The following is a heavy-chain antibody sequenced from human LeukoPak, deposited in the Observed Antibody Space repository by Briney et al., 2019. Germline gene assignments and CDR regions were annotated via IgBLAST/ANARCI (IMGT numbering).Heavy chain of an antibody. CDR3: AKCDSSSPRDAFDI. CDR2: VYYGGDT. Sequence: GGSLRLSCAASGFTVSTNYMNWVRQAPGKGLEWVSVVYYGGDTYYADSVKGRFTISRDSSKNTLYLQMNSLRAEDTAVYYCAKCDSSSPRDAFDIWGQGTMVTVSS. D-gene: IGHD6-13*01. CDR1: GFTVSTNY. J-gene: IGHJ3*02. V-gene: IGHV3-53*01.